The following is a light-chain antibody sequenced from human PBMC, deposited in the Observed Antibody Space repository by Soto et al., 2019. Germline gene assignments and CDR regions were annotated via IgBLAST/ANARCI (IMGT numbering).Light chain of an antibody. CDR3: SSYTSSSTVV. J-gene: IGLJ2*01. CDR1: SSDVGGYNY. Sequence: QSVLTQPASVSGSPGQSITISCTGSSSDVGGYNYVSWYQQHPGKAPKLTIYEASNRPSGVSNRFSGSKSGNTASLTISGLQAEDEADYYCSSYTSSSTVVFGGGTKLTVL. V-gene: IGLV2-14*01. CDR2: EAS.